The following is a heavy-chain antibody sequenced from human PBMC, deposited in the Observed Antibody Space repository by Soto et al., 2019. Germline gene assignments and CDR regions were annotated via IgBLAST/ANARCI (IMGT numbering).Heavy chain of an antibody. D-gene: IGHD2-2*01. Sequence: ASVKVSCKASGYTFTGYYMHWVRLAPGQGLEWMGWINPNSGGTNYAQKFQGWVTMTRDTSISTAYMELSRLRSDDTAVYYCARGRYCSSTSCFYAFDIWGQGTMVTVSS. CDR3: ARGRYCSSTSCFYAFDI. CDR1: GYTFTGYY. J-gene: IGHJ3*02. CDR2: INPNSGGT. V-gene: IGHV1-2*04.